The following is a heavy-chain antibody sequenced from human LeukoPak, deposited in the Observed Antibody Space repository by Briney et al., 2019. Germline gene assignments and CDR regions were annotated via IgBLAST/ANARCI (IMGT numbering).Heavy chain of an antibody. J-gene: IGHJ4*02. CDR3: ARGRRDSGSYR. CDR2: IWYDGSNK. V-gene: IGHV3-33*01. Sequence: PGGSLRLSCAASGFTFRNYGMNWVRQAPGKGLEWVTIIWYDGSNKYYADSVKGRFIISRDNSKNTLYLQMNSLRAEDTAVYYCARGRRDSGSYRWGQGTLVTVSS. CDR1: GFTFRNYG. D-gene: IGHD1-26*01.